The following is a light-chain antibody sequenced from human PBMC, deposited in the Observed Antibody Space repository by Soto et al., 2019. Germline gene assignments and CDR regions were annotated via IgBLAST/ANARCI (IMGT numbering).Light chain of an antibody. CDR1: QSVSSN. Sequence: EIVLTQSPATLSVSPGERATLSCLASQSVSSNLAWYQQKPGQAPRLLIYGASTRATGIPARFSGSGSETEFNITISSLQSEDFAFYYCQQYNQWPRATFGGGTKVDIK. CDR2: GAS. V-gene: IGKV3-15*01. J-gene: IGKJ4*01. CDR3: QQYNQWPRAT.